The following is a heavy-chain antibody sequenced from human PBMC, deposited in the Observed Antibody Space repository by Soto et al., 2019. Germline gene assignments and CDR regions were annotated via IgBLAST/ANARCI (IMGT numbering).Heavy chain of an antibody. CDR2: IYPGDSDT. Sequence: PGESLKISCKGSGYSFTSFWIGWVRQMPGKGLEWMGIIYPGDSDTRYSPSFQGQVTISADRSISTAYLQWSSLKASDTAMYYCAGGGVRGVITRTRDYYGMDVWGQGTTVTVSS. CDR3: AGGGVRGVITRTRDYYGMDV. CDR1: GYSFTSFW. J-gene: IGHJ6*02. V-gene: IGHV5-51*01. D-gene: IGHD3-10*01.